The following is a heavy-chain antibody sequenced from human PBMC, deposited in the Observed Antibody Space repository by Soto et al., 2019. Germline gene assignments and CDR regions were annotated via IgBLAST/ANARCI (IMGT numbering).Heavy chain of an antibody. CDR3: AKVGYYYDIYDHWYLVL. D-gene: IGHD3-22*01. CDR1: GFTFSSYA. J-gene: IGHJ2*01. CDR2: ITGSGGST. Sequence: EVQLLESGGGLVQPGGSLRLSCAASGFTFSSYAMTWVRQAPGGGLEWVSAITGSGGSTNYVDSVKGRFTISRDNSKNSLYLQMDSLAAVDTAVYYCAKVGYYYDIYDHWYLVLWGRGTLVTVSS. V-gene: IGHV3-23*01.